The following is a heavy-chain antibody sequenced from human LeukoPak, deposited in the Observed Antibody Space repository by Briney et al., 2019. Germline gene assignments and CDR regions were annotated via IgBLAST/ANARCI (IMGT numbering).Heavy chain of an antibody. D-gene: IGHD3-10*01. J-gene: IGHJ6*02. CDR3: ARERITMVRGVISDYYYYYGMDV. V-gene: IGHV4-34*01. CDR2: INHSGST. Sequence: PSETLSLTCAVYGGSFSGYYWSWIRQPPGKGLEWIGEINHSGSTSYNPSLKSRVTISVDTSKNQFSLKLSSVTAADTAVYYCARERITMVRGVISDYYYYYGMDVWGQGTTVTVSS. CDR1: GGSFSGYY.